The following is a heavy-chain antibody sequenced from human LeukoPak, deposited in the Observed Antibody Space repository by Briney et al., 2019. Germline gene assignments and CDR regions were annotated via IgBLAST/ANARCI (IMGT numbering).Heavy chain of an antibody. Sequence: PGGSLRLSCAASGFTFSSYSMNWVRQAPGKGLEWVSSISSSSSYIYYADSVKGRFTISRDNSKNTLYLQMNSLRAEDTAVYYCASGSRGDYENGYWGQGTLVTVSS. CDR1: GFTFSSYS. CDR3: ASGSRGDYENGY. J-gene: IGHJ4*02. CDR2: ISSSSSYI. V-gene: IGHV3-21*04. D-gene: IGHD4-17*01.